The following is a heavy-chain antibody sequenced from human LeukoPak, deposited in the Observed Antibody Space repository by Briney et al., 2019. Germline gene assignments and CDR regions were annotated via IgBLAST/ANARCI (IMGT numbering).Heavy chain of an antibody. Sequence: PSETLSLTCTVSGGSISSYYWSWIRQPPGKGLEWTGYIYNSVSTNYNPSLKSRVTTSVDTSKNQFSLWLSSVTAADTAVYYCARADLGYCNSYSCPEDYYYYDMDVWGKGTTVTVSS. J-gene: IGHJ6*03. CDR1: GGSISSYY. CDR3: ARADLGYCNSYSCPEDYYYYDMDV. CDR2: IYNSVST. D-gene: IGHD2-15*01. V-gene: IGHV4-59*01.